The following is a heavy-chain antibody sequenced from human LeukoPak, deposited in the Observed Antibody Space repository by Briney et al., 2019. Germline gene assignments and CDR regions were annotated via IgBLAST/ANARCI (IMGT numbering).Heavy chain of an antibody. D-gene: IGHD3-9*01. Sequence: ASVKVSCKASGYTFTGYYMHWVRQAPGQGLEWMGWINPNSGGTNYAQKFQGRVTMTRDTSISTAYMELSRLRSDDTAVCYCARVQAVRYFDWLSPGTTLYYYYYYMDVWGKGTTVTVSS. CDR2: INPNSGGT. CDR3: ARVQAVRYFDWLSPGTTLYYYYYYMDV. J-gene: IGHJ6*03. V-gene: IGHV1-2*02. CDR1: GYTFTGYY.